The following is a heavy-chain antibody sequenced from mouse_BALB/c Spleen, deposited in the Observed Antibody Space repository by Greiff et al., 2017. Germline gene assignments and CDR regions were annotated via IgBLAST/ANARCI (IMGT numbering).Heavy chain of an antibody. CDR1: GFTFSDYY. D-gene: IGHD2-4*01. Sequence: EVQVVESGGGLVKPGGSLKLSCAASGFTFSDYYMYWVRQTPEKRLEWVATISDGGSYTYYPDSVKGRFTISRDNAKNNLYLQMSSLKSEDTAMYYCARAYDSYYAMDYWGQGTSVTVSS. CDR3: ARAYDSYYAMDY. V-gene: IGHV5-4*02. J-gene: IGHJ4*01. CDR2: ISDGGSYT.